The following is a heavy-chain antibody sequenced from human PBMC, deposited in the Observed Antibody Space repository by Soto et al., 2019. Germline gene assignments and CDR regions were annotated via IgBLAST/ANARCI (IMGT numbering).Heavy chain of an antibody. V-gene: IGHV3-7*04. CDR2: IKQDGSEN. D-gene: IGHD2-15*01. CDR1: GVTFSNYW. J-gene: IGHJ4*02. CDR3: ARGRYCSGGRCYFDY. Sequence: PGGSRRLSCAASGVTFSNYWMSWVRQAPGEGLEWVANIKQDGSENSYVDSVKGRFTISRDNAKNSVYLQMNSLRAEDTAVYYCARGRYCSGGRCYFDYWGQGT.